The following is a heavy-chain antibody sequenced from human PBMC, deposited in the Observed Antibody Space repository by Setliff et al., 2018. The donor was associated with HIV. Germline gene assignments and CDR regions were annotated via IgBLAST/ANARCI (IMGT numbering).Heavy chain of an antibody. V-gene: IGHV4-59*01. CDR1: GGSISSYY. D-gene: IGHD1-26*01. J-gene: IGHJ4*02. CDR3: NSLKTEDTAVYYCTTDLGGSYHGWNY. Sequence: SETLSLTCTVSGGSISSYYWSWIRQPPGKGLEWIGYIYYSGSTNYNPSLKSRVTISVDTSKNQFSLKLSSVSSVFTLYLQMNSLKTEDTAVYYCTTDLGGSYHGWNYWGQGTLVTVSS. CDR2: IYYSGST.